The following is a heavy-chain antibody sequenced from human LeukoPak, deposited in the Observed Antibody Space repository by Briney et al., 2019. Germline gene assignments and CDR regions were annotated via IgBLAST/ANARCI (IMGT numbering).Heavy chain of an antibody. D-gene: IGHD4-23*01. CDR1: GFTFSSYA. V-gene: IGHV3-23*01. CDR3: AKDYGGNSDAFDI. J-gene: IGHJ3*02. Sequence: PGGSLRLSCAASGFTFSSYAMSWVRQAPGKGLEWVSPISGSGTSTYYADSVKGRFTISRDNSKNTLYLQMNSLRAEDTALYSCAKDYGGNSDAFDIWGQGTVVTVSS. CDR2: ISGSGTST.